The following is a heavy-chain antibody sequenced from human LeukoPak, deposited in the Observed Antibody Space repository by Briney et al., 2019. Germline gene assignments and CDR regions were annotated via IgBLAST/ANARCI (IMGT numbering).Heavy chain of an antibody. CDR2: VSDSDGTT. CDR3: ASAYCSSTSCYISYQWIIDLHYYYGIDV. V-gene: IGHV3-23*01. J-gene: IGHJ6*02. Sequence: GWSLRLSCAASGLTLSSYAMSWLRQAPAKGVDWVSTVSDSDGTTYYPHSVKGRFTISRDNSKNTLYLQMNSLRAEDTAVYYCASAYCSSTSCYISYQWIIDLHYYYGIDVWGQGTTVIVSS. CDR1: GLTLSSYA. D-gene: IGHD2-2*02.